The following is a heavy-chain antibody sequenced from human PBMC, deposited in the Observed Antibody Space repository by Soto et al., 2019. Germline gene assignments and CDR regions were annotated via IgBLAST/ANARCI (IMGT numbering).Heavy chain of an antibody. D-gene: IGHD1-7*01. Sequence: QVQLVQSGAEVKKPGASVKVSCKASGYTFTSYGISWVRQAPGQGLEWMGWISAYNGNTNYAQKLQGRVTMTTDTSTSTAYMELRSLRSDDTAVYYWARDSARGGTGTTSYNYWGQGTLVTVSS. V-gene: IGHV1-18*01. J-gene: IGHJ4*02. CDR1: GYTFTSYG. CDR3: ARDSARGGTGTTSYNY. CDR2: ISAYNGNT.